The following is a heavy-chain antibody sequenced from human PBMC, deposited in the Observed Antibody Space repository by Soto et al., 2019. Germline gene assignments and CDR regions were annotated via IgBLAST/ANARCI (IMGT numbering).Heavy chain of an antibody. CDR1: GFTFSTYG. J-gene: IGHJ4*02. Sequence: QIQLVESGGGVVQPGRSLRLSCEASGFTFSTYGMHWVRQAPGKGREWVAVISRDGNEIHYADSVKGRFIIARDNCKDTLSLQTNSLRTDDTAVYYCAKEGAFTGWTDGDFWGQGTLVTVSS. D-gene: IGHD1-1*01. CDR3: AKEGAFTGWTDGDF. CDR2: ISRDGNEI. V-gene: IGHV3-30*18.